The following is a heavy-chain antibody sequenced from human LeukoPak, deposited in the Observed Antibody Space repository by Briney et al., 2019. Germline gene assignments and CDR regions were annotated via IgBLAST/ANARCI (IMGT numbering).Heavy chain of an antibody. CDR2: ISYDGSNK. J-gene: IGHJ5*02. CDR1: GFTFSSYA. CDR3: ARDQKIAAAGTGTFDH. Sequence: GGSLRLSCAASGFTFSSYAMHWVRQAPGKGLEWVAVISYDGSNKYYADSVKGRFTISRDNSKTTLYLQMNSLRAEDTAVYYCARDQKIAAAGTGTFDHWGQGTLVTVSS. D-gene: IGHD6-13*01. V-gene: IGHV3-30-3*01.